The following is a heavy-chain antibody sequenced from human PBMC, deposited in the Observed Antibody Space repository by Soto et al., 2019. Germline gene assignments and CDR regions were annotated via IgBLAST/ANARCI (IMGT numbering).Heavy chain of an antibody. D-gene: IGHD2-15*01. CDR3: ARESPPAKSYNWFDP. V-gene: IGHV1-2*04. CDR2: INPNSGGT. Sequence: ASVKVSCKASGYTFTGYYIHWVRPAPGQGLEWMGWINPNSGGTNYAQKFQGWVTMTRDTSISTAYMELSRLRSDDTAVYYCARESPPAKSYNWFDPCGQGTLVTVPS. J-gene: IGHJ5*02. CDR1: GYTFTGYY.